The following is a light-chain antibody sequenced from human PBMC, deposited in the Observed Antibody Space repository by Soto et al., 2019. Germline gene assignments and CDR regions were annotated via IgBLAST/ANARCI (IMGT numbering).Light chain of an antibody. CDR2: DAS. CDR3: QQYNSYSRT. V-gene: IGKV1-5*01. Sequence: DIQMTQSPSTLSASVGDRVTITCRASQGISSWLAWYQQKPGKAPKLLIYDASSLESGVPSRFSGSGSGTEFTLTISSLQPDDSATYYCQQYNSYSRTFGQGTKVDI. J-gene: IGKJ1*01. CDR1: QGISSW.